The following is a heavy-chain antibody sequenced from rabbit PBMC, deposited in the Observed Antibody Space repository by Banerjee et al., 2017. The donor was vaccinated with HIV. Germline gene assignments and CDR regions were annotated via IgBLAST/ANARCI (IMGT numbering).Heavy chain of an antibody. J-gene: IGHJ4*01. CDR1: GFSFSGSYW. CDR3: ARGYGDAGYPETIGSYFSL. Sequence: QEQLEESGGDLVKPEGSLTLTCTASGFSFSGSYWICWVRQAPGKGLELIACIGTSSGATAYASWAKGRFTISKTSSTTVTLQMTSLTAADTATYFCARGYGDAGYPETIGSYFSLWGQGTLVTV. CDR2: IGTSSGAT. D-gene: IGHD6-1*01. V-gene: IGHV1S45*01.